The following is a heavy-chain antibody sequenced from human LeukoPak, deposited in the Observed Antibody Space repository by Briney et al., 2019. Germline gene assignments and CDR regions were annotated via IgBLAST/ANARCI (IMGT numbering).Heavy chain of an antibody. D-gene: IGHD4-23*01. CDR3: ARAGKLPFDY. CDR2: INYSGTT. CDR1: GGSFSGYY. J-gene: IGHJ4*02. Sequence: SETLSLTCAVYGGSFSGYYWSWIRQPPGKGLEWIGEINYSGTTNYNPSLKSRVTISVDTSKNQFSLKLSSVTAADTAVYYCARAGKLPFDYWDQGIQVTVSS. V-gene: IGHV4-34*01.